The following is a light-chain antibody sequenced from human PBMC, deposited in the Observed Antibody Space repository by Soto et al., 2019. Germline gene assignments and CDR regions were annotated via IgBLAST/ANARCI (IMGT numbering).Light chain of an antibody. CDR1: SSNIGAGYD. Sequence: QSVLTQPPSVSGAPGQRVTISCTGSSSNIGAGYDVHWYQLLPGTAPKLLIYGDNNRPSGVPDRFSVSKSGTSASLAITGLQADDEADYYCQSYDSSLSASVVFGGGTKLTVL. CDR2: GDN. J-gene: IGLJ2*01. CDR3: QSYDSSLSASVV. V-gene: IGLV1-40*01.